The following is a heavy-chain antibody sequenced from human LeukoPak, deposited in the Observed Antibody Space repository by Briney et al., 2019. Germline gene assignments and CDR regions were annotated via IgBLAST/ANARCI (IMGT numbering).Heavy chain of an antibody. CDR3: ARGLEWGDGFDI. CDR1: GGSINSGSYY. V-gene: IGHV4-61*02. Sequence: KASETLSLTCTVSGGSINSGSYYWTWIRQPAGKGLEWIGRVYISGSTNYNPSLKSRVTISIDMSKNHFSLKLSSVTAADTAVYYCARGLEWGDGFDIWGQGTMVTVSP. CDR2: VYISGST. D-gene: IGHD1-1*01. J-gene: IGHJ3*02.